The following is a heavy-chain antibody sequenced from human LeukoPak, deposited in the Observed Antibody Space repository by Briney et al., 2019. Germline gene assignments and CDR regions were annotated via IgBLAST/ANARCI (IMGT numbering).Heavy chain of an antibody. V-gene: IGHV3-74*01. CDR2: INGDGRNI. CDR1: GFTFSSYW. CDR3: AREDIVVVPAAIYPEYFQH. Sequence: GGSLRLSCVASGFTFSSYWMHWVRQDPRKGLVWVSRINGDGRNINYADSVRGRFTISRDNAKNTLYLQMNTLRVEDTAVYYCAREDIVVVPAAIYPEYFQHWGQGTLVTVSS. J-gene: IGHJ1*01. D-gene: IGHD2-2*02.